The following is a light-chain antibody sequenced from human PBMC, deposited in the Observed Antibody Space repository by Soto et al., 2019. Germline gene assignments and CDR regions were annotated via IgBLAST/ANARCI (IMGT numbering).Light chain of an antibody. J-gene: IGKJ4*01. V-gene: IGKV3-11*01. CDR2: DAS. CDR3: QQRSNWPLT. CDR1: QSVSSY. Sequence: EIVLTQSPATLSLSPGERATLSCRASQSVSSYLAWYQQKPGQAPRLLIYDASNRATGIPARFSGSGSGTDVTLTISSLEPEDFAVYYCQQRSNWPLTFAGGTKVEIK.